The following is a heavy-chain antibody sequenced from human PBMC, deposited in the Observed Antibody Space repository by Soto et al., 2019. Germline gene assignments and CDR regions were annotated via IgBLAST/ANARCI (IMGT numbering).Heavy chain of an antibody. J-gene: IGHJ4*02. V-gene: IGHV4-34*01. CDR3: ARVTAMVRGVMAPYYFDY. Sequence: SETLSLTCAVYGGSFSGYYWSWIRQPPGKGLEWIGEINHSGSTNYNPSLKSRVTISVDTSKNQFSLKLSSVTAADTAVYYCARVTAMVRGVMAPYYFDYWGQGTLVTVSS. D-gene: IGHD3-10*01. CDR2: INHSGST. CDR1: GGSFSGYY.